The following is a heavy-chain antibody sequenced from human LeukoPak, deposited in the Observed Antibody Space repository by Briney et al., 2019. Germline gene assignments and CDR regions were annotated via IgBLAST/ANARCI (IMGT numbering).Heavy chain of an antibody. J-gene: IGHJ3*02. Sequence: GASVKVSCKTSGYTFTNFDINWVRQATGQGLEWLGWMNPYTGKTGYAQKFQGRVTFTGDTSIRTAYMEVSSLTSEDTAVYYCARDSVRSSGVMIAFDIWGQGTMVTVSS. CDR1: GYTFTNFD. CDR2: MNPYTGKT. CDR3: ARDSVRSSGVMIAFDI. V-gene: IGHV1-8*03. D-gene: IGHD5-12*01.